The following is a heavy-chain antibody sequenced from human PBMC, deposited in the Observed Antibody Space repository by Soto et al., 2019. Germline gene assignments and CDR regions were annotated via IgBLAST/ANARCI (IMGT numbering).Heavy chain of an antibody. J-gene: IGHJ4*02. CDR2: INQDGGDK. CDR1: EFTFSDYW. Sequence: ESGGGLVQPGGSLRLSCAASEFTFSDYWMNWVRQAPGKGLEWVASINQDGGDKKYVDSVKGRFTISRDNAKNSLYLQMASLRAEDTAVYYCARDGVAPGLYFDFWGQGALVTVSS. CDR3: ARDGVAPGLYFDF. D-gene: IGHD6-13*01. V-gene: IGHV3-7*05.